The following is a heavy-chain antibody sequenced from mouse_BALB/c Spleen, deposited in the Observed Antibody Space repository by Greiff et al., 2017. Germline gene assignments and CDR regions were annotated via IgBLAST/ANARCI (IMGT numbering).Heavy chain of an antibody. CDR1: GFNIKDYY. CDR2: IDPENGNT. J-gene: IGHJ2*01. D-gene: IGHD1-1*02. V-gene: IGHV14-1*02. Sequence: VQLQQSGAELVRPGALVKLSCKASGFNIKDYYMHWVKQRPEQGLEWIGWIDPENGNTIYDPKFQGKASITADTSSNTAYLQLSSLTSEDTAVYYCARGGLSYYFDYWGQGTTLTVSS. CDR3: ARGGLSYYFDY.